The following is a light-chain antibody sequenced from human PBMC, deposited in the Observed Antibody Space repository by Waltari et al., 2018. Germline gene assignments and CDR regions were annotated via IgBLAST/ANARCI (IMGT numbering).Light chain of an antibody. CDR3: QQYNNWPRT. Sequence: EIVMTQSPATLSVSPGERATLSCRASQSVSSNLAWYQQQPGQAPRLLIYGASTRATGNPARFSGSGSGTEFTLTISSLQSEDFAVYYCQQYNNWPRTFGGGTKVEIK. CDR1: QSVSSN. V-gene: IGKV3-15*01. J-gene: IGKJ4*01. CDR2: GAS.